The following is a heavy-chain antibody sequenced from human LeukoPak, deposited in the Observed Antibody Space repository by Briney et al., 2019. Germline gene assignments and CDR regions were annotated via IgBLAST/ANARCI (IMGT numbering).Heavy chain of an antibody. V-gene: IGHV3-30-3*01. CDR2: ISYDGSNK. D-gene: IGHD6-13*01. CDR1: GFTFSSYA. Sequence: GRSLRLSCAASGFTFSSYAMHWVRQAPGKGLEWVAVISYDGSNKYYADSVKGRFTISRDNSKNTLYLQMNSLRAEDTAVYYCAKDLIAAADYYFDYWGQGTLVTVSS. J-gene: IGHJ4*02. CDR3: AKDLIAAADYYFDY.